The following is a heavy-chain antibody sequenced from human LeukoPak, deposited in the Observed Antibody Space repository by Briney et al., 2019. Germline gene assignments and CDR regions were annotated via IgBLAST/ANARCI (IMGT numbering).Heavy chain of an antibody. D-gene: IGHD3-22*01. CDR3: ATSYDSSGCD. V-gene: IGHV3-7*01. J-gene: IGHJ4*02. CDR2: IKPDGSLQ. CDR1: GFVFSSVW. Sequence: GGSLRLSCTASGFVFSSVWLAWGRRAPGKGLEWVANIKPDGSLQFYGDSVKGRFTISRDNSKNSLYLQMNNLRAEDTALYYCATSYDSSGCDWGQGTLVTVSS.